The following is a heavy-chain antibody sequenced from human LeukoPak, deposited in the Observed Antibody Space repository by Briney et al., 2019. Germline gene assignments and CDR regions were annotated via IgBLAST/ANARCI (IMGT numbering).Heavy chain of an antibody. CDR2: IIPIFGTA. D-gene: IGHD4-11*01. J-gene: IGHJ1*01. CDR1: GGTFSSYA. CDR3: ARDPFGTVTTRYFQH. V-gene: IGHV1-69*05. Sequence: SVKVSCKASGGTFSSYAISWVRQAPGQGLEWMGGIIPIFGTANYAQKFQGRVTITTDESTSTAYMELSSLRSEDTAVYYCARDPFGTVTTRYFQHWGQGTLVTVSS.